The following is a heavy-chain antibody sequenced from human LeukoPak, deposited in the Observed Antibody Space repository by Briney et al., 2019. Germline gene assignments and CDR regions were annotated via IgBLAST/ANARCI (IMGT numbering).Heavy chain of an antibody. J-gene: IGHJ3*02. CDR2: ITGSGNTK. CDR3: ARAICSRGSCYSLVTFDM. D-gene: IGHD2-15*01. CDR1: GFSFSAYE. Sequence: GGSLRLSCAASGFSFSAYEMVWVRQAPGMGLEWTSYITGSGNTKYYLDSVKGLFSISRDNAKNSLYLQMNSLRAEDTAIYYCARAICSRGSCYSLVTFDMWGQGAMVTVSS. V-gene: IGHV3-48*03.